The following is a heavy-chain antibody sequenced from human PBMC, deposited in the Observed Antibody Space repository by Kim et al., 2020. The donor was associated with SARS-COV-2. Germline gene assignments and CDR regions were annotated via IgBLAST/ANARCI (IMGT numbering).Heavy chain of an antibody. Sequence: GGSLRLSCAASGFTFSSYAMSWVRQAPGKGLEWVSAISGSGGSTYYADSVKGRFTISRDNSKNTRYLQMNSLRAEDTAVYYCAKDRAYCGGDCYFPDYYYYGMDVWGQGTTVTVSS. CDR2: ISGSGGST. CDR1: GFTFSSYA. CDR3: AKDRAYCGGDCYFPDYYYYGMDV. D-gene: IGHD2-21*02. J-gene: IGHJ6*02. V-gene: IGHV3-23*01.